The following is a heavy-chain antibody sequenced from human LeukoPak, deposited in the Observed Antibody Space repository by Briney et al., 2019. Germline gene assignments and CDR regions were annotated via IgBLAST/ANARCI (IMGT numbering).Heavy chain of an antibody. CDR1: GGSISNYY. J-gene: IGHJ5*02. V-gene: IGHV4-59*01. CDR2: IYYTGST. CDR3: ARDPRGGTSRDNWFDP. Sequence: SETLSLTCTVSGGSISNYYWSWIRQPPGRGLEWIGYIYYTGSTNYNPSLKSRVTISVDTSKNQFSLKVSSVTAADTAVYYCARDPRGGTSRDNWFDPWGQGTLVTVSS. D-gene: IGHD1-1*01.